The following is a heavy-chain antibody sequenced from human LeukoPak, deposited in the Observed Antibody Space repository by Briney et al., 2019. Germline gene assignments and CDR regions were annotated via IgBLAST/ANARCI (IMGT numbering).Heavy chain of an antibody. D-gene: IGHD3-22*01. Sequence: GSLRLSCAASGFSVSSNYMSWVRQAPGKGLEWVSVIYIGGSTYYADSVKGRFTISRDNSKNTLYLQMNSLRAEDTAVYYCALGNYDSSGYYPLPIDYWGQGTLVTVSS. CDR1: GFSVSSNY. CDR3: ALGNYDSSGYYPLPIDY. CDR2: IYIGGST. V-gene: IGHV3-53*01. J-gene: IGHJ4*02.